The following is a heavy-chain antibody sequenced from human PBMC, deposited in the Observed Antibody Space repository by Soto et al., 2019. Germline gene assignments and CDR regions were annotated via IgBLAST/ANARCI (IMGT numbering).Heavy chain of an antibody. CDR2: IKQDGSEK. Sequence: GGSLRLSCAASGFTFSSYWMSWVRQAPGKGLEWVANIKQDGSEKYYVDSVKGRFTISRDNAKNSLYLQMNSLRAEDTAVYYCARVTDYCSSTSCYGYYYYMDVWGKGTTVTVSS. J-gene: IGHJ6*03. V-gene: IGHV3-7*01. D-gene: IGHD2-2*01. CDR1: GFTFSSYW. CDR3: ARVTDYCSSTSCYGYYYYMDV.